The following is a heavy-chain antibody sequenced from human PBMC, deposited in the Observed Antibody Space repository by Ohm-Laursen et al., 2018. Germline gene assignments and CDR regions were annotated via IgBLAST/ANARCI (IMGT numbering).Heavy chain of an antibody. V-gene: IGHV3-13*01. D-gene: IGHD6-19*01. CDR3: ARAQSYSSGHGPGYGMDV. J-gene: IGHJ6*02. CDR2: IGTAGDT. Sequence: SLSLSCAASGFTFSSYWMSWVRQAPGKGPEWVSAIGTAGDTYYPGSVKGRFTISRENAKNSLYLQMNSLRAGDTAVYYCARAQSYSSGHGPGYGMDVWGQGTTVTVTS. CDR1: GFTFSSYW.